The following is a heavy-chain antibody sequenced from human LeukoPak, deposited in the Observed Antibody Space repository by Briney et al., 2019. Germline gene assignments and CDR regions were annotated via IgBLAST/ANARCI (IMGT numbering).Heavy chain of an antibody. D-gene: IGHD4-17*01. Sequence: SETLSLTCTVSGYSISSGYYWGWIRQPPGKGLEWIGSIYHSGSTYYNPSLKSRVTISVDTSENQFSLKLSSVTAADTAVYYCARDQRDYPDYWGQGTLVTVSS. V-gene: IGHV4-38-2*02. CDR3: ARDQRDYPDY. J-gene: IGHJ4*02. CDR1: GYSISSGYY. CDR2: IYHSGST.